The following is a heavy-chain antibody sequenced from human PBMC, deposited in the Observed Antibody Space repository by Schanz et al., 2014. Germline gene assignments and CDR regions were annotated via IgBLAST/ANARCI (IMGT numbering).Heavy chain of an antibody. V-gene: IGHV1-69*08. J-gene: IGHJ6*03. D-gene: IGHD4-17*01. CDR1: GGTFSSST. Sequence: QVQLVQSGAEVKKPGSSVKVSCKASGGTFSSSTLTWVRQAPGQGLEWMGRIIPILDKTNYAQKFQGRVTMTADKSTSTGYMEVSGLRSEDTAVYYCARAPVTVGPYHYYMDVWGKGTTXTVSS. CDR2: IIPILDKT. CDR3: ARAPVTVGPYHYYMDV.